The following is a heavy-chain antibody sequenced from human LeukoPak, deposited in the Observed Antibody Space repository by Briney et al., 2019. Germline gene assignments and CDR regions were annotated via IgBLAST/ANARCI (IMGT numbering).Heavy chain of an antibody. Sequence: SETLSLTCTVSGGSISSYYWSWIRQPAGKGLEWIGRIYTSGSTNYNPSLKSRVTMSVDTSKNQFSLKLSSVTAADTAVYYCARVLEYQLLSHFDYWGQGTLVTVSS. V-gene: IGHV4-4*07. CDR2: IYTSGST. D-gene: IGHD2-2*01. CDR3: ARVLEYQLLSHFDY. CDR1: GGSISSYY. J-gene: IGHJ4*02.